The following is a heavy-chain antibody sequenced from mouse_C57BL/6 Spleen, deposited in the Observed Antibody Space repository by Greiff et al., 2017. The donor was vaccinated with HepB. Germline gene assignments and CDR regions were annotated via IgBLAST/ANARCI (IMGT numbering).Heavy chain of an antibody. V-gene: IGHV1-82*01. D-gene: IGHD4-1*01. J-gene: IGHJ2*01. CDR3: AREANWDYFDY. CDR2: IYPGDGDT. CDR1: GYAFSSSW. Sequence: VQLQQSGPELVKPGASVKISCKASGYAFSSSWMNWVKQRPGKGLEWIGRIYPGDGDTNYNGKFKGKATLTADKSSSTAYMQRSSLTSEDSAVYCCAREANWDYFDYWGQGTTLTVSS.